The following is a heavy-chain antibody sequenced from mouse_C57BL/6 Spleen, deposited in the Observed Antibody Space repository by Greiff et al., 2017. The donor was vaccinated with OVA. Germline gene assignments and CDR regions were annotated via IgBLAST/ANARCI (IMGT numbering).Heavy chain of an antibody. CDR2: ISNGGGST. J-gene: IGHJ3*01. CDR3: ARHGDSNYGGLFAY. Sequence: EVNVVESGGGLVQPGGSLKLSCAASGFTFSDYYMYWVRQTPEKRLEWVAYISNGGGSTYYPDTVKGRFTISRDNAKNTLYLQMSRLKSEDTAMYYCARHGDSNYGGLFAYWGQGTLVTVSA. D-gene: IGHD2-5*01. CDR1: GFTFSDYY. V-gene: IGHV5-12*01.